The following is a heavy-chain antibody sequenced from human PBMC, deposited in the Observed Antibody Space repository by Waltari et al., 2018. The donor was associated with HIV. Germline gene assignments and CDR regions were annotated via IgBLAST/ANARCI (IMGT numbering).Heavy chain of an antibody. Sequence: EVQLVESGGGLVQPGGSLRLSCAASGFTFSRYWMSWVRQAAGKGRGSVSPLKQDGSEKDYVDSVKCRFTISRDNAKNSLFLQMNYLRAEDTAVYYCARDFWSGYSLYLDQWGQGILVTVSS. V-gene: IGHV3-7*01. CDR2: LKQDGSEK. CDR3: ARDFWSGYSLYLDQ. CDR1: GFTFSRYW. J-gene: IGHJ4*02. D-gene: IGHD3-3*01.